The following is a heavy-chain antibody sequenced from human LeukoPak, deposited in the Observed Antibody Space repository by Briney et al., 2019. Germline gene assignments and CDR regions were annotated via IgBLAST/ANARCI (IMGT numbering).Heavy chain of an antibody. CDR1: GFTFSSYG. Sequence: GGSLRLSCAASGFTFSSYGMHWVRQAPGKGLEWVAVISYDGSNKYYADSVKGRFTISRDNSKNTLYLQMNGLRAEDTAVYYCAKDREACSSITCNPYWGQGTLVTVSS. CDR3: AKDREACSSITCNPY. CDR2: ISYDGSNK. D-gene: IGHD2-2*01. V-gene: IGHV3-30*18. J-gene: IGHJ4*02.